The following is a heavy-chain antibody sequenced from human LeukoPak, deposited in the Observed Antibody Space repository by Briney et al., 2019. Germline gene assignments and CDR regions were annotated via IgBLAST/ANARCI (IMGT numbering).Heavy chain of an antibody. CDR3: ARGSADMDV. CDR1: GFTFSSYS. Sequence: GGSLRLSCAASGFTFSSYSMNWVRQAPGKGLEWVASMNQDGSEKYFVDSVKGRFTISRDNAENSLYLQMSSLRAEDTAVYYCARGSADMDVWGKGTTVTVSS. V-gene: IGHV3-7*01. CDR2: MNQDGSEK. J-gene: IGHJ6*03.